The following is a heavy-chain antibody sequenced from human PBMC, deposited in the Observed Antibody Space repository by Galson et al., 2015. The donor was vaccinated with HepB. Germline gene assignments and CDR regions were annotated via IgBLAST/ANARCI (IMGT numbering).Heavy chain of an antibody. V-gene: IGHV1-18*04. J-gene: IGHJ1*01. CDR1: GYTFTSYG. CDR3: ARAQDIVVVVAGHGEYFQH. D-gene: IGHD2-15*01. CDR2: ISAYNGNT. Sequence: SVKVSCKASGYTFTSYGISWVRQAPGQGLEWMGWISAYNGNTNYAQKLQGRVTMTTDTSTSTAYMELRSLRSDDTAVYYCARAQDIVVVVAGHGEYFQHWGQGTLVTVSS.